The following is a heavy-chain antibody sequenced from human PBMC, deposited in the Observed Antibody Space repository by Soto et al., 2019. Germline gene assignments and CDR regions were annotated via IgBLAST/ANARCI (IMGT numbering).Heavy chain of an antibody. CDR3: ARVSYCYDSSGYYYVAFDI. Sequence: SETLSLTCTVSGGSISSGDYYWSWIRQPPGKGLEWIGYIYYSGSAYYNPSLKSRVTISVDTSKNQFSLKLSSVTAADTAVYYCARVSYCYDSSGYYYVAFDIWGQGTMVTVSS. J-gene: IGHJ3*02. V-gene: IGHV4-30-4*01. CDR1: GGSISSGDYY. CDR2: IYYSGSA. D-gene: IGHD3-22*01.